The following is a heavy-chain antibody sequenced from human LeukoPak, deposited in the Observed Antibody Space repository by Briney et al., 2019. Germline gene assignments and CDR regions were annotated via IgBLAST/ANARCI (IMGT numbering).Heavy chain of an antibody. CDR3: ARLWGYSSGWYMTPS. V-gene: IGHV4-34*01. CDR1: GGSISSYY. CDR2: INHSGST. D-gene: IGHD6-19*01. Sequence: SETLSLTCTVSGGSISSYYWSWIRQPPGKGLEWIGEINHSGSTNYNPSLKSRVTISVDTSKNQFSLKLSSVTAADTAVYYCARLWGYSSGWYMTPSWGQGTLVTVSS. J-gene: IGHJ4*02.